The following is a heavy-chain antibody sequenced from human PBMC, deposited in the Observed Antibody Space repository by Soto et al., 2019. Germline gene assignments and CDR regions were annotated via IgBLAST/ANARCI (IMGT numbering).Heavy chain of an antibody. Sequence: TGGSLILSCAASGFTFISFWMTWVRQAPGMGLEWVANIKQDGREKNYVESVKGRFTTSRDNAKSSLYLQMNSLRVEDTALYYCVKANHVPVPKKAGGWGQGTLVSVSS. J-gene: IGHJ4*02. CDR2: IKQDGREK. D-gene: IGHD1-1*01. CDR1: GFTFISFW. CDR3: VKANHVPVPKKAGG. V-gene: IGHV3-7*03.